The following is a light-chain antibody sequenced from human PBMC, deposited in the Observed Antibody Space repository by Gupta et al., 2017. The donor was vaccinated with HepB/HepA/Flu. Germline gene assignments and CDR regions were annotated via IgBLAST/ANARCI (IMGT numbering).Light chain of an antibody. J-gene: IGKJ4*01. CDR2: LGA. CDR3: SQALQTRLT. CDR1: QSRLQSNGYNY. V-gene: IGKV2-28*01. Sequence: ILMTGFPLLLPVTPGEPASMSCRSSQSRLQSNGYNYLDWYRQKPGQAPQLLIYLGANRASGVPDRFSGSGSGTDFTLKIIRGEAEDVGVYYCSQALQTRLTFGGGTKVEIK.